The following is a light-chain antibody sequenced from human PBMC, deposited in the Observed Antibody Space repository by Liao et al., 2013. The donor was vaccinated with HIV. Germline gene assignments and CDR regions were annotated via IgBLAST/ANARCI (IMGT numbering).Light chain of an antibody. Sequence: SYELTQPPSVSVAPGKTASITCGGNDIGTKSVHWNQQKPGQAPVVVIYYDSDRPSGIPERFSGSNSGNTATLTISRVEAGDEADYYCQVWDSSSDHGVFGTGTKVTVL. CDR1: DIGTKS. V-gene: IGLV3-21*04. J-gene: IGLJ1*01. CDR3: QVWDSSSDHGV. CDR2: YDS.